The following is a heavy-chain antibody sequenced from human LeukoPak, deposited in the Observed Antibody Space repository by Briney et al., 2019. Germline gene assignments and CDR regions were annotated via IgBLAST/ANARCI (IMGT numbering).Heavy chain of an antibody. Sequence: SETLSLTCTVSNCSISSYHWSWVRQPPGEGLEWIGYILTSGTTNYNPSLKSRLTISVDTSKNQFTLKLSSVTAADTAVYYCARLRVSGSYLYYFDYWGQGTLVTVSS. CDR2: ILTSGTT. V-gene: IGHV4-4*09. D-gene: IGHD1-26*01. CDR3: ARLRVSGSYLYYFDY. CDR1: NCSISSYH. J-gene: IGHJ4*02.